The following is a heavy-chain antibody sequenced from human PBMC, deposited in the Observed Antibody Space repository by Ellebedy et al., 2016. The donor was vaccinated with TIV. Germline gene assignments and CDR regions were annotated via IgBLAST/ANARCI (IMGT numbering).Heavy chain of an antibody. CDR3: ARDRPMVRGLQYGMDV. D-gene: IGHD3-10*01. V-gene: IGHV1-69*13. CDR1: GGTFSSYA. Sequence: ASVKVSCKASGGTFSSYAISWVRQAPGQGLEWMGGIIPIFGTANYAQKFQGRVTITADESTSTAYMELSSLRSEDTAVYYCARDRPMVRGLQYGMDVWGQGTAVTVSS. J-gene: IGHJ6*02. CDR2: IIPIFGTA.